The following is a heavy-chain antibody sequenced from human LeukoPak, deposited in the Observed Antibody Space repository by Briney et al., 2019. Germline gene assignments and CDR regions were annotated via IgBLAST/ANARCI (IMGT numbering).Heavy chain of an antibody. V-gene: IGHV1-2*02. CDR1: GYTFTGYY. CDR3: ARSLGKYYYYYMDL. D-gene: IGHD3-16*01. CDR2: INPNSGGT. Sequence: ASVKVSCKASGYTFTGYYMHWVRQAPGQGLEWMGWINPNSGGTNYAQKFQGRVTMTRDTSISTAYMELSRLRSDDTAVYYCARSLGKYYYYYMDLGDKGPTLTVSS. J-gene: IGHJ6*03.